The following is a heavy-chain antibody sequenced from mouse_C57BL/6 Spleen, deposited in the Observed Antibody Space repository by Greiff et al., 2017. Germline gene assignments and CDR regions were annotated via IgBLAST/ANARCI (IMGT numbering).Heavy chain of an antibody. Sequence: QVQLQQSGAELARPGASVKLSCKASGYTFTSYGISWVKQRTGQGLEWIGEIYPRSGNTYYNEKFKGKATLTADKSSSTAYMELRSLTSEDSAVYFCARPYYSNSWYFDVWGTGTTVTVSS. V-gene: IGHV1-81*01. D-gene: IGHD2-5*01. CDR3: ARPYYSNSWYFDV. J-gene: IGHJ1*03. CDR2: IYPRSGNT. CDR1: GYTFTSYG.